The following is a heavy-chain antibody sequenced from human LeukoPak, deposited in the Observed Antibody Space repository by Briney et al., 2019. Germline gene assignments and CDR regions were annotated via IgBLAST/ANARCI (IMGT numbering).Heavy chain of an antibody. CDR2: VHLSGAS. V-gene: IGHV4-4*02. CDR1: GGSILSTNW. Sequence: SGTLSLTCAVSGGSILSTNWWSWVRQPPGKGLEWIGEVHLSGASNYNPSLKSRVSMSIDKSRNHLSLELTSVTAADTAIYYCARESGAFSPFGFWGQGTQVTVSS. J-gene: IGHJ4*02. D-gene: IGHD1-26*01. CDR3: ARESGAFSPFGF.